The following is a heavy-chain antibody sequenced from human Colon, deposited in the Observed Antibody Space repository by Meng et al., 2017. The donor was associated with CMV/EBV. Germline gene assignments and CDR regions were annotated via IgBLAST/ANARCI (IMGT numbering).Heavy chain of an antibody. CDR3: ARPAAVYTTSSLSFDP. D-gene: IGHD2-2*02. CDR1: GFTVSSNY. CDR2: IYSGGRT. V-gene: IGHV3-53*01. J-gene: IGHJ5*02. Sequence: GGSLRLSCVASGFTVSSNYMSWVRQAPGKGLEWVSLIYSGGRTYYADSVKGRFTISRDNSRNTLYLELKSLRVEDTAVYYCARPAAVYTTSSLSFDPWGQGTLVTVSS.